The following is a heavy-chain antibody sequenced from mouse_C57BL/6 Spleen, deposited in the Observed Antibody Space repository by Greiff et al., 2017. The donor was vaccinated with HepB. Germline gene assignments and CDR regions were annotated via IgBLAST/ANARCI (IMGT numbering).Heavy chain of an antibody. Sequence: EVQLQQSGPELVKPGASVKISCKASGYTFTDYYMNWVKQSHGKSLEWIGDINPNNGGTSYNQKFKGKATLTVDKSSSTAYMELRSLTSEDSAVYYCATSEDVRLPFAYWGQGTLVTVSA. CDR2: INPNNGGT. J-gene: IGHJ3*01. V-gene: IGHV1-26*01. CDR1: GYTFTDYY. CDR3: ATSEDVRLPFAY. D-gene: IGHD2-2*01.